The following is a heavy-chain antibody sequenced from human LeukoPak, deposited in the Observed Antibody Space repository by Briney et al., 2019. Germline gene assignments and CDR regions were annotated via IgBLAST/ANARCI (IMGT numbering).Heavy chain of an antibody. D-gene: IGHD7-27*01. J-gene: IGHJ6*02. V-gene: IGHV3-53*01. CDR1: GFTVSSIY. CDR2: LYTDGST. Sequence: GGSLRLSCAASGFTVSSIYMSWVRQTPGKGLGWVSVLYTDGSTYYADFVNGRFTISRDNSKNTLYLQMNSLRGEDTAVYYCAREGRLGMGGYPMDVWGQGTTVTVSS. CDR3: AREGRLGMGGYPMDV.